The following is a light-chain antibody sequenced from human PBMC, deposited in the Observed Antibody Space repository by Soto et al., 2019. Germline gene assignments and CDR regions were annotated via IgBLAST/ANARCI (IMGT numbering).Light chain of an antibody. CDR2: DAS. V-gene: IGKV1-5*01. J-gene: IGKJ1*01. CDR3: QQYNSYWT. Sequence: IQMTQYTSTLSASVGDRVTITCRASQSISSWLAWYQQKPGKAPKLLIYDASSLESGVPSRFSGSGSGTEFTLTISSLQPDDFATYYCQQYNSYWTFDQGTKVDI. CDR1: QSISSW.